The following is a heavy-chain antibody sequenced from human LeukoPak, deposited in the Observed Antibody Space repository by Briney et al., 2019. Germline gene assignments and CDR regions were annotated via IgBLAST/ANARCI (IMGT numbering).Heavy chain of an antibody. Sequence: GGSLRLSCAASGFTFSSYAMSWVRQAPGKGLEWVAAISGSGGSTYYADSVKGRFTISRDNSKNTLYLQMNSLRAEDTAVYYCAKCPWELPRLDYFDYWGQGTLVTVSS. CDR3: AKCPWELPRLDYFDY. CDR1: GFTFSSYA. J-gene: IGHJ4*02. V-gene: IGHV3-23*01. D-gene: IGHD1-26*01. CDR2: ISGSGGST.